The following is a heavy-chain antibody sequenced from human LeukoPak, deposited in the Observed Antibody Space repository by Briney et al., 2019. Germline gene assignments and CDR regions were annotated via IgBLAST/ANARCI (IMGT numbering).Heavy chain of an antibody. J-gene: IGHJ4*02. CDR3: AKHMDSSGWHIYYFDY. CDR1: GGSISSYY. Sequence: SETLSLTCTVSGGSISSYYWSWIRQPPGKGLEWIAYIYHSGTTYYNPSLKSRVTISVDTSKNQFSLNVSSVTAADTAVYYCAKHMDSSGWHIYYFDYWGQGTLVTVSS. D-gene: IGHD6-19*01. CDR2: IYHSGTT. V-gene: IGHV4-59*08.